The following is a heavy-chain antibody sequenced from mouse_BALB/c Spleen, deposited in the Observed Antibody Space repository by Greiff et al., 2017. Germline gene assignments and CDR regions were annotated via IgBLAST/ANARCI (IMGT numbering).Heavy chain of an antibody. CDR2: ISSGGSYT. D-gene: IGHD2-10*02. CDR3: TRKYGNSYYAMDY. J-gene: IGHJ4*01. V-gene: IGHV5-6-4*01. CDR1: GFTFSSYT. Sequence: VESGGGLVKPGGSLKLSCAASGFTFSSYTMSWVRQTPEKRLEWVATISSGGSYTYYPDSVKGRFTISRDNAKNTLYLQMSSLKSEDTAMYYCTRKYGNSYYAMDYWGQGTSVTVSS.